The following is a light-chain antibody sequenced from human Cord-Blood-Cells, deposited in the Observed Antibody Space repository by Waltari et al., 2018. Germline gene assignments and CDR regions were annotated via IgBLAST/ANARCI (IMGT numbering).Light chain of an antibody. V-gene: IGKV1-39*01. CDR3: QQSYSTPPYT. Sequence: DIHMTQSPSSLSASVGDRFTITCRASHSISNYLNWYQQKPGKAPKLLSYAASSLQSGVPSRFSGSGSGTDFTLTISSLQPEDFATYYCQQSYSTPPYTFGQGTKLEIK. CDR2: AAS. J-gene: IGKJ2*01. CDR1: HSISNY.